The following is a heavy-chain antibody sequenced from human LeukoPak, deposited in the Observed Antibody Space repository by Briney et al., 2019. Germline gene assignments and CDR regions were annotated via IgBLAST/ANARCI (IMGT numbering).Heavy chain of an antibody. CDR1: GLTAGRTS. V-gene: IGHV3-53*01. CDR2: IYSGGST. D-gene: IGHD2-2*01. CDR3: ARGGSSTSCPRD. J-gene: IGHJ4*02. Sequence: PGGSLRPSCAPPGLTAGRTSISGAGRPPGKGLEWVSVIYSGGSTYYADSVKGRFTISRDNSKNTLYLQMNSLRAEDTAVYYCARGGSSTSCPRDWGQGTLVTVSS.